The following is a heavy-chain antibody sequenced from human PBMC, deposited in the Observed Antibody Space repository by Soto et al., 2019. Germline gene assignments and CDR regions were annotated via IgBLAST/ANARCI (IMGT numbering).Heavy chain of an antibody. Sequence: SETLSLTCTVSGGSISSYYWSWIRKPPGKGLEWIGYIYYSGSTNYNPSLKSRVTISVDTSKNQFSLKLSSVTAADTAVYYCARFQYLLILGPGATPQIWFDPCGQGALVTVS. J-gene: IGHJ5*02. CDR2: IYYSGST. CDR1: GGSISSYY. D-gene: IGHD2-2*01. CDR3: ARFQYLLILGPGATPQIWFDP. V-gene: IGHV4-59*01.